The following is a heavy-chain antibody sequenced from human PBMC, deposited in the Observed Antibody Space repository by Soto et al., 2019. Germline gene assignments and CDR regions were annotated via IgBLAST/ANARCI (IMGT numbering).Heavy chain of an antibody. J-gene: IGHJ1*01. CDR2: INAGNGNT. CDR3: VRSIVLVPAAIN. CDR1: GYTFTSYA. V-gene: IGHV1-3*01. D-gene: IGHD2-2*02. Sequence: ASVKVSCKASGYTFTSYAMHWVRQAPGQRLEWMGWINAGNGNTKYSQKFQGRVTITRDTSASTAYMELSSLRSEDTAVYYCVRSIVLVPAAINGGKGTIVDVSS.